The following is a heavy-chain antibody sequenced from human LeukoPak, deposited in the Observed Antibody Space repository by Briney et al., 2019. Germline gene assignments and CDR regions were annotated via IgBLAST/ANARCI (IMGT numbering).Heavy chain of an antibody. CDR1: GYTFTSYG. CDR2: ISAYNGNT. D-gene: IGHD6-6*01. V-gene: IGHV1-18*01. CDR3: ARFRVLSSSVDY. J-gene: IGHJ4*02. Sequence: GATVNVSCKASGYTFTSYGISWVRQAPGQGLEWMGWISAYNGNTNYAQTLQGRVTMTTDTSTSTVYMELRSLRSDDTAVYYCARFRVLSSSVDYWGQGTLVTVSS.